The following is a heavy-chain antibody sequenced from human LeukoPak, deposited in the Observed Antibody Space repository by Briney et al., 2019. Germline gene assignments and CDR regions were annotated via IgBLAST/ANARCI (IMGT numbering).Heavy chain of an antibody. CDR1: GFTFSSYA. J-gene: IGHJ4*02. Sequence: GRSLRLSCAASGFTFSSYAMHWVRQAPGKGLEWVAVISYDGSNKYYADSVKGRFTISRDNSKNTLYLQMNSLRAEDTAVYYCARGYRVVAASNWGQGTLVTVSS. V-gene: IGHV3-30*04. CDR2: ISYDGSNK. CDR3: ARGYRVVAASN. D-gene: IGHD2-15*01.